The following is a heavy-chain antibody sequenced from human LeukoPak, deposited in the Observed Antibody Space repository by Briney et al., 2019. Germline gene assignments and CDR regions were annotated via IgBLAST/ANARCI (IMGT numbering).Heavy chain of an antibody. Sequence: SETLSLTCTLSGGSISSYYWSWIRQPPGKGLGWIGYIYYSGSTNYNPSLKSRVTISVDTSKNQFSLKLSSVTAADTAVYYCARDLASCAGDCYSDGFDYWGQGALVTVSS. D-gene: IGHD2-21*02. CDR1: GGSISSYY. CDR3: ARDLASCAGDCYSDGFDY. CDR2: IYYSGST. V-gene: IGHV4-59*12. J-gene: IGHJ4*02.